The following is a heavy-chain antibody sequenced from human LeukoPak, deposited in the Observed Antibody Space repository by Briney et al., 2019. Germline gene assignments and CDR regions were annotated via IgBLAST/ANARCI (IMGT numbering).Heavy chain of an antibody. D-gene: IGHD3-22*01. Sequence: SETLSLTCAVYGGSFSGYHWTWIRQSPGKGLEWIGDINPSGSTYYNPSLKSRLTISVDTSKNQFSLKLRSVTAADTAVYCCARGRHDITMIVVVMTSVSYYLDVWGKGTTVTVS. V-gene: IGHV4-34*01. CDR3: ARGRHDITMIVVVMTSVSYYLDV. CDR1: GGSFSGYH. J-gene: IGHJ6*03. CDR2: INPSGST.